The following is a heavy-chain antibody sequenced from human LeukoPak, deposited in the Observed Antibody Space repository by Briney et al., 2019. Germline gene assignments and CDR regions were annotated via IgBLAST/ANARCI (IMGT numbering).Heavy chain of an antibody. D-gene: IGHD2/OR15-2a*01. V-gene: IGHV4-39*01. Sequence: SETLSLTCTVSSGSISSSSYYWGWPRQPPGKGLEWIGNVYYSGSTYYNPSLKSRVIISVDTSKNQFSLKLSSVTAADTAVYYCASPRDSIVSSATLFFDYWGQGTLVTVSS. CDR2: VYYSGST. J-gene: IGHJ4*02. CDR1: SGSISSSSYY. CDR3: ASPRDSIVSSATLFFDY.